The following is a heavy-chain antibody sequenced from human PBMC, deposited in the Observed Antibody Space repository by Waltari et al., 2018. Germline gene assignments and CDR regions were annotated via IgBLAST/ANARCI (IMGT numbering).Heavy chain of an antibody. V-gene: IGHV1-69*06. Sequence: QVQLVQSGAEVKKPGSSVKVSCKASGGTFSSYAISWVRQAPGQGLEWMGGILPIFGTANDGQKFQGRVTITADKSTSTAYMELSSLRSEDTAVYYCARAYYDVGSGYQPPPYYMDVWGKGTTVTVSS. D-gene: IGHD3-3*01. CDR3: ARAYYDVGSGYQPPPYYMDV. CDR1: GGTFSSYA. J-gene: IGHJ6*03. CDR2: ILPIFGTA.